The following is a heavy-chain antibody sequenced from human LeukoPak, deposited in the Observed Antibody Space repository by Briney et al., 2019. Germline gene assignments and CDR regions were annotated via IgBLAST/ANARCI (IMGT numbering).Heavy chain of an antibody. D-gene: IGHD3-3*01. J-gene: IGHJ4*02. CDR3: ASSFWSGYSMFDY. V-gene: IGHV4-39*07. CDR2: IYYSGSS. CDR1: GGSISCSSYY. Sequence: SETLSLTCTFSGGSISCSSYYWGWIRQPPGKGLEWIGSIYYSGSSYYNASLKSRVTILVDTSKNKFSLKLSSVTAADTAVYYCASSFWSGYSMFDYWGQGTLVTVPS.